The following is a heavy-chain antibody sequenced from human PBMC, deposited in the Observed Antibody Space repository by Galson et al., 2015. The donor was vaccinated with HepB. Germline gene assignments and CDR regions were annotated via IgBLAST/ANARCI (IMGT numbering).Heavy chain of an antibody. D-gene: IGHD3-9*01. V-gene: IGHV1-2*04. CDR3: ARDQYDILTGYPNYYYYYGMDV. CDR1: GYTFTGYY. CDR2: INPNSGGT. J-gene: IGHJ6*02. Sequence: SVKVSCKASGYTFTGYYMHWVRRAPGQGLEWMGWINPNSGGTNYAQKFQGWVTMTRDTSISTAYMELSRLRSDDTAVYYCARDQYDILTGYPNYYYYYGMDVWGQGTTVTVSS.